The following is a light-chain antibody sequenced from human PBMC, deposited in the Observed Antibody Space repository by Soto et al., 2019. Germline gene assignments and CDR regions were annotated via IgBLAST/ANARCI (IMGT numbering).Light chain of an antibody. Sequence: QPVLTQPPSASGTPGQTVTISCSGSTSNIGSNTVKWYQQLPGTAPRLLFYNDHQRPSGVPDRFSGSKSGTSASLAISGLQSEDEAVYYCSALDDNLNGYVFGTGTKLTVL. J-gene: IGLJ1*01. V-gene: IGLV1-44*01. CDR1: TSNIGSNT. CDR2: NDH. CDR3: SALDDNLNGYV.